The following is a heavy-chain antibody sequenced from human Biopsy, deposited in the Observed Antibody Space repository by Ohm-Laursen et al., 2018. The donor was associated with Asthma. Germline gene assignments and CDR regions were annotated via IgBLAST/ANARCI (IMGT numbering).Heavy chain of an antibody. CDR1: GFAVSRDH. D-gene: IGHD3-22*01. CDR2: IYSGGTS. V-gene: IGHV3-53*01. J-gene: IGHJ4*02. Sequence: ETLSLTWAASGFAVSRDHMFWVRQAPGKGLEWVSVIYSGGTSHTADSVRGRFTISRDYSKNTLYLQMHSLRAEDTAVYYCARGDSSNWSHYYFDYWGQGTLVTVSS. CDR3: ARGDSSNWSHYYFDY.